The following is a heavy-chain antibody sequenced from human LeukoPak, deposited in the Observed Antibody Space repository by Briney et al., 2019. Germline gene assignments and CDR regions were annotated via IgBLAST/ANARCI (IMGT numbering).Heavy chain of an antibody. D-gene: IGHD2-15*01. CDR3: ASHGVVYSYWYFDL. Sequence: PSETLSLTCTVSGGSISSSSYYWGWIRQPPGKGLEWIGSIYYSGSTYYNPSLKSRVTISVDTSKNQFSLKLSSVTAADTAVYYCASHGVVYSYWYFDLWGRGTLVTVSS. V-gene: IGHV4-39*07. CDR2: IYYSGST. CDR1: GGSISSSSYY. J-gene: IGHJ2*01.